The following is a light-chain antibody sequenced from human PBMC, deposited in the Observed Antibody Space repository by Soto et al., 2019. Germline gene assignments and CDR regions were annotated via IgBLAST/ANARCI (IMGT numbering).Light chain of an antibody. CDR3: QQRGNWPRT. Sequence: EIVLTQSPATLSLSPGERATLSCRASQSVSTYLAWYQQKPGQAPRLLIYDASTRATGIPARFSGSGSGTDFTLTISSLEPEDFAVYYCQQRGNWPRTFGQGNKVEIK. CDR2: DAS. CDR1: QSVSTY. V-gene: IGKV3-11*01. J-gene: IGKJ1*01.